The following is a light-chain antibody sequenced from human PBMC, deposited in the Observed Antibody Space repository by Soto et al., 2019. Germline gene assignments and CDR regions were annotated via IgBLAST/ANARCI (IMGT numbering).Light chain of an antibody. CDR2: GDN. J-gene: IGLJ3*02. V-gene: IGLV1-40*01. CDR3: QSYDNRLSGSWV. CDR1: STNIGAGYD. Sequence: QLVLTQPPSVSGAPGLRVTISCTGGSTNIGAGYDVHWYQQLPGRAPKLLVYGDNNRPSGVPDRFSGSKSGTSASLAITGLLPEDEADYYCQSYDNRLSGSWVFGGATKLSVL.